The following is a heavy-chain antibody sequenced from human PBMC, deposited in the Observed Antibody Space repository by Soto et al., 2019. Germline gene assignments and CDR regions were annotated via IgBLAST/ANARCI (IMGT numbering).Heavy chain of an antibody. D-gene: IGHD6-13*01. CDR2: IYYSGST. V-gene: IGHV4-39*01. Sequence: TSETLSLTCTVSGGSISSSSYYWGWIRQPPGKGLEWIGSIYYSGSTYYNPSLKSRVTISVDTSKNQFSLKLSSVTAADTAVYYCARNWYSSSWIFDYWGQGTLVTVSS. CDR1: GGSISSSSYY. CDR3: ARNWYSSSWIFDY. J-gene: IGHJ4*02.